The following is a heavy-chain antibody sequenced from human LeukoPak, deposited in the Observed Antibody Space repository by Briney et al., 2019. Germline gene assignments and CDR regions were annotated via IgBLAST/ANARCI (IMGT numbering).Heavy chain of an antibody. V-gene: IGHV4-34*01. D-gene: IGHD6-19*01. J-gene: IGHJ4*02. CDR2: INHSGST. CDR3: AREGIAVAGQKFDY. Sequence: PSETLSLTCAVYGGSFSGYYWSWIRQPPGRGREWIGEINHSGSTNYNPSLKSRVTISVDTSKNQFSLKLSSVTAADTAVYYCAREGIAVAGQKFDYWGQGTLVTVSS. CDR1: GGSFSGYY.